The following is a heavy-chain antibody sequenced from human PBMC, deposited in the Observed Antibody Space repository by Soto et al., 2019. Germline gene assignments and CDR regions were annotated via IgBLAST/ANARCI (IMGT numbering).Heavy chain of an antibody. V-gene: IGHV4-34*01. CDR1: GGSFIDYS. CDR2: INHSGSA. Sequence: QVLLQQWGAGRLKPSETLSLTCAVYGGSFIDYSWGWIRQSPGTGLEWIGEINHSGSANYNPSLKSRVTISGNTFKNQFPLKLYSVTAADAAVYYCARVSDYWSQGTLVTVSS. CDR3: ARVSDY. J-gene: IGHJ4*02.